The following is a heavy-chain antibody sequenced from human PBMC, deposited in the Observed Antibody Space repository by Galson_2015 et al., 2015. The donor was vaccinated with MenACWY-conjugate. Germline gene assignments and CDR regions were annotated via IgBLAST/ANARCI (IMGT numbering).Heavy chain of an antibody. CDR1: GFTFSSYA. V-gene: IGHV3-30*18. CDR3: AKGGSGKVFRVSGYFDL. Sequence: SLRLSCAASGFTFSSYAMHWVRQAPNKGLEWVAGITSDSGVKEYEDSVKGRFTISRDNSKNTLYLQMNSLRAEDTALYYCAKGGSGKVFRVSGYFDLWGRGTLVTVSS. J-gene: IGHJ2*01. CDR2: ITSDSGVK. D-gene: IGHD1-1*01.